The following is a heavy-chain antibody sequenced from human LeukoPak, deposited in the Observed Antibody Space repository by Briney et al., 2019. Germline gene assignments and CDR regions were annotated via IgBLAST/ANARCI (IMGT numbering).Heavy chain of an antibody. V-gene: IGHV3-53*01. D-gene: IGHD5-12*01. J-gene: IGHJ4*02. Sequence: PGGSLRLSCAASGFTVSSNYMSWVRQAPGKGLEWVSVIYSGGSTYYADSVKGRFTISRDNSKNTLYLQMNSLRAEDTAVYYCARGYSGYDGYDYGDYESPPDYWGQGTLVTVSS. CDR2: IYSGGST. CDR3: ARGYSGYDGYDYGDYESPPDY. CDR1: GFTVSSNY.